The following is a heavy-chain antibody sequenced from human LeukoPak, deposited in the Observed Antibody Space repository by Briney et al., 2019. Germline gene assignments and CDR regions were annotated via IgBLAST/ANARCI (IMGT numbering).Heavy chain of an antibody. V-gene: IGHV4-59*08. CDR2: IHYTGST. J-gene: IGHJ4*02. CDR1: GGYISSEY. Sequence: SETLSLTCIVSGGYISSEYWSWIRQPPGKGLEWIGYIHYTGSTNYNPSLKSRVTISIDTSKTQFSLRLSSVTAADTAIYYRTTLRGSASAVLDNWGQGSLATVSS. D-gene: IGHD4/OR15-4a*01. CDR3: TTLRGSASAVLDN.